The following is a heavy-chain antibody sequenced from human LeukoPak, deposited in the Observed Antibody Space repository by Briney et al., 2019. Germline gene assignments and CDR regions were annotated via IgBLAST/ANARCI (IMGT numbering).Heavy chain of an antibody. D-gene: IGHD2-2*01. CDR2: INHSGST. V-gene: IGHV4-34*01. CDR1: GGSFSGYY. Sequence: SETLSLTCAVYGGSFSGYYWSWIRQPPGKGLERIGEINHSGSTNYNPSLKSRVTISVDTSKNQFSLKLSSVTAADTAVYYCARKRRNRFCTSCYGEGYFDYWGQGTLVTVSS. CDR3: ARKRRNRFCTSCYGEGYFDY. J-gene: IGHJ4*02.